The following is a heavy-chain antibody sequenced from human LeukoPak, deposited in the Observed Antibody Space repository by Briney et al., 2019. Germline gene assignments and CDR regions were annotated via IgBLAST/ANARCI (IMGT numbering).Heavy chain of an antibody. CDR1: GYIFTGYY. CDR3: ARAGSYWPFLVDY. D-gene: IGHD3-10*01. Sequence: GASVKVSCKASGYIFTGYYMHWVRQAPGQGLEWMGWINPNSGGTNYAQKFQGRVTMTRDTSISTAYMELSRLRSDDTAVYYCARAGSYWPFLVDYWGQGTLVTVSS. V-gene: IGHV1-2*02. J-gene: IGHJ4*02. CDR2: INPNSGGT.